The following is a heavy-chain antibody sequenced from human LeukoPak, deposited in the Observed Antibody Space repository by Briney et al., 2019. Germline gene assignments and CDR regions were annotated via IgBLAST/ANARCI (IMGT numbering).Heavy chain of an antibody. D-gene: IGHD6-13*01. CDR3: ARSKQLVRGNWFDP. CDR2: MNPNSGNT. V-gene: IGHV1-8*01. J-gene: IGHJ5*02. Sequence: ASVKVSCKASGYTFTSYDINWVRQAPGQGLEWMGWMNPNSGNTGYAQKFQGRVTMTRNTSISTAYMELSSLRSEDTAVYYCARSKQLVRGNWFDPWGQGTLVTVSS. CDR1: GYTFTSYD.